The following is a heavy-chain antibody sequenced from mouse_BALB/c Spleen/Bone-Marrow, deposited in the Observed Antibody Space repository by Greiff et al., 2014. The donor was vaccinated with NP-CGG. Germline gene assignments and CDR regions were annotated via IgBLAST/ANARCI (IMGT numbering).Heavy chain of an antibody. CDR3: AHDAPFTY. D-gene: IGHD2-3*01. CDR1: GFNIKDTF. CDR2: IDPASGNT. Sequence: VQLQQSGADLVKPGASVKLSWTTSGFNIKDTFMHWVKQRPEQGLEWIGRIDPASGNTKYDPKFQGKATITADTSSNKVSLQLSGLTSEDTAVYYCAHDAPFTYWGQGTLVTVSA. V-gene: IGHV14-3*02. J-gene: IGHJ3*01.